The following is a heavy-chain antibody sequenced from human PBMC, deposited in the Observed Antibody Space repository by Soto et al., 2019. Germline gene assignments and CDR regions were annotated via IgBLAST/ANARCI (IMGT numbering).Heavy chain of an antibody. V-gene: IGHV3-15*07. CDR3: ITVFD. Sequence: EAQLVESGGGLVKPGGSLRLSCSTSGLIFSGAWMNWVRQAPGKGLEWVGRIKSKSDGGTSDYAAPVKGRFTISRDDSKNTLFLQMNSLKTEDTAVYYCITVFDWGQGTLVTVSS. J-gene: IGHJ1*01. CDR2: IKSKSDGGTS. CDR1: GLIFSGAW.